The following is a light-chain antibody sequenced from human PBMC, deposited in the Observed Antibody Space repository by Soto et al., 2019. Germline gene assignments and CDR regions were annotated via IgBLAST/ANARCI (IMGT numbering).Light chain of an antibody. CDR3: QHYDTYSP. J-gene: IGKJ4*02. CDR2: KTS. Sequence: DIQMTQSPSTLSASVGDRVTITCRASQTISSRLAWYQQKPGKAPKLLIYKTSSLESGVPSRFSGSGSGTEFTLTISSLQPEDLGIYYCQHYDTYSPFGGGTKVEIK. V-gene: IGKV1-5*03. CDR1: QTISSR.